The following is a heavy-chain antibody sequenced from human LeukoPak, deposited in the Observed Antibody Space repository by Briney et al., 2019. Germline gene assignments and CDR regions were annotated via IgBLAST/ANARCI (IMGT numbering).Heavy chain of an antibody. CDR3: ARATTYSSGWSFDY. J-gene: IGHJ4*02. CDR2: INPNSGVT. V-gene: IGHV1-2*02. CDR1: GYTFSGFY. D-gene: IGHD6-19*01. Sequence: ASVKVSCKASGYTFSGFYIHWVRQAPGQGLEWMGWINPNSGVTNYAQKFQGRVTMTRDTSISTAYMELSRLRSDDTAVYYCARATTYSSGWSFDYWGQGTLVTVSS.